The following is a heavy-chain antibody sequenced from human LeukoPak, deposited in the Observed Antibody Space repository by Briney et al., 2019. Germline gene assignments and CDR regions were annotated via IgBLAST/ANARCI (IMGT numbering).Heavy chain of an antibody. CDR1: GGTFSSYA. J-gene: IGHJ4*02. CDR2: IIPILGIA. V-gene: IGHV1-69*04. CDR3: ARVSPYGDSARTEDY. D-gene: IGHD4-17*01. Sequence: SVKVSCKASGGTFSSYAISWVRQAPGQGLEWMGRIIPILGIANYAQKFQGRVTITADKSTSTAYMELSSLRSEDTAVYYCARVSPYGDSARTEDYWGQGTLVTVSS.